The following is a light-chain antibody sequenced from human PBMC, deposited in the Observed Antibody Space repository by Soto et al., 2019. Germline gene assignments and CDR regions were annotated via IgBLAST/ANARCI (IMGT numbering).Light chain of an antibody. J-gene: IGLJ3*02. CDR2: EVR. Sequence: QSALTQPASVSGSPGQSIAISCTGSSSDVGIYNYVSWYQQHPGKAPKLIIYEVRNRPSGVSNRLSGSKSGNTASLTISGLQADDEADYYCCSYTSSSIRVFGGGTKLTVL. V-gene: IGLV2-14*01. CDR1: SSDVGIYNY. CDR3: CSYTSSSIRV.